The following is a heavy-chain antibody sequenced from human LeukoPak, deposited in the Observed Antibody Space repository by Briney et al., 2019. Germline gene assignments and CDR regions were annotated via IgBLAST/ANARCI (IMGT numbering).Heavy chain of an antibody. Sequence: PSETLSLTCAVYGGSFSGYYWSWIRQPPGKGLEWIGEINHSGSTNYNPSLKSRVTISVDTSKNQFSLKLSSVTAADTAVYYCARQGGSGRSYDYWGQGTLVTVSS. CDR3: ARQGGSGRSYDY. CDR2: INHSGST. D-gene: IGHD3-10*01. V-gene: IGHV4-34*01. CDR1: GGSFSGYY. J-gene: IGHJ4*02.